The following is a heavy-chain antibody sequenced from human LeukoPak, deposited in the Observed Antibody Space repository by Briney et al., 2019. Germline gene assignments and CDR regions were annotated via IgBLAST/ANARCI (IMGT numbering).Heavy chain of an antibody. CDR1: GLSVSSNF. J-gene: IGHJ4*02. CDR3: ASWPVGWYGEDS. Sequence: GRSLRLSCAATGLSVSSNFMSWVRQAPGKGLEWVSVIYGGGSTYHADSVKGRFTISRDTPKNTLYLQMNSLRVEDTAVYYCASWPVGWYGEDSWGQGTLVTVSS. CDR2: IYGGGST. D-gene: IGHD6-19*01. V-gene: IGHV3-53*01.